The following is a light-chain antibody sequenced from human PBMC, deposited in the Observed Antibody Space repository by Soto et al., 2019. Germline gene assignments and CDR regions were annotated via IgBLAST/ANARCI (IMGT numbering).Light chain of an antibody. V-gene: IGKV1-5*01. CDR3: QQYNSLWT. Sequence: DIQMTQSASTLSASLGDRVTITWRASQSIYSWLAWYQQKPGKVPKLLIYDASSLESGVPSTFSGSGSGTEFTLTISSLQPDDFATYYCQQYNSLWTFGQGTKVDIK. CDR2: DAS. J-gene: IGKJ1*01. CDR1: QSIYSW.